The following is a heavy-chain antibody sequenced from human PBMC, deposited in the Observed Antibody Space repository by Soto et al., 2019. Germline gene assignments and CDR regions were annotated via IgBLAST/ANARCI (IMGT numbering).Heavy chain of an antibody. CDR3: AKMATYYDILTDYFRYYYYYKDV. Sequence: GGSLRLSCVASGFTFKSNSMSWVRQPPGKGLEWVSAISGSSDYIYYSDSVKGRFTISRDNSKNTLYLQMNSLRAEDTAVYYCAKMATYYDILTDYFRYYYYYKDVWGKGTTVTVSS. D-gene: IGHD3-9*01. CDR2: ISGSSDYI. CDR1: GFTFKSNS. J-gene: IGHJ6*03. V-gene: IGHV3-23*01.